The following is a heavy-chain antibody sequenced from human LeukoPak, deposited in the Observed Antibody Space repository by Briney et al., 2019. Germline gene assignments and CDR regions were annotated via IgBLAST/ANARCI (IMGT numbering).Heavy chain of an antibody. V-gene: IGHV4-4*07. J-gene: IGHJ4*02. D-gene: IGHD6-19*01. Sequence: SETLSLTCTVSDVSISTYYWNWMRQPAGKGLEWIGRIYTSGTTNYSPSLKSRITMSVGTSKNQFSLNLSSVTAADTAVYYCARARSPNIAVAGACFDYWGQGILVTVSS. CDR3: ARARSPNIAVAGACFDY. CDR1: DVSISTYY. CDR2: IYTSGTT.